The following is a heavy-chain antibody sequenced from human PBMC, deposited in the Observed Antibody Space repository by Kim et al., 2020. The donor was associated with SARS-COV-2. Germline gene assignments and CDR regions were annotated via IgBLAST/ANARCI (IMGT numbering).Heavy chain of an antibody. D-gene: IGHD2-2*01. CDR3: ARLVGYCSSTSCYVSWFDP. J-gene: IGHJ5*02. V-gene: IGHV4-39*01. CDR2: IYYSGST. Sequence: SETLSLTCTVSGGSISSSSYYWGWIRQPPGKGLEWIGSIYYSGSTYYNPSLKSRVTISVDTSKNQFSLKLSSVTAADTAVYYCARLVGYCSSTSCYVSWFDPWGQGTLVTVSS. CDR1: GGSISSSSYY.